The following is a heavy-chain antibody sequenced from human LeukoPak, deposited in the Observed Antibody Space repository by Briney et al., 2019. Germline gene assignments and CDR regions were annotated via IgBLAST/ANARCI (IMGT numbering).Heavy chain of an antibody. D-gene: IGHD3-10*01. CDR2: TSGSGGST. V-gene: IGHV3-23*01. CDR1: GFTFSSYA. CDR3: AKDSSGWFGEFDY. J-gene: IGHJ4*02. Sequence: PGGSLRLSCAASGFTFSSYAMSWVRQAPGKGLEWVSATSGSGGSTYYADSVKGRFTISRDNSKNTLYLQMNSLRAEDTAVYYCAKDSSGWFGEFDYWGQGTLVTVSS.